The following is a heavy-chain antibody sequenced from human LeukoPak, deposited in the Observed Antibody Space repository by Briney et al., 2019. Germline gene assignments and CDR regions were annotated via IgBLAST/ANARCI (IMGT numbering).Heavy chain of an antibody. Sequence: PGGSLRLSCAASGFTFSSYAMHWVRQAPGKGLEWVAVISYDGSNKYYADSVKGRFTISRDNSKNTLYLQMNSPRAEDTAVYYCARDPAYGSGTYTHFDYWGQGTLVTVSS. D-gene: IGHD3-10*01. CDR3: ARDPAYGSGTYTHFDY. CDR1: GFTFSSYA. CDR2: ISYDGSNK. J-gene: IGHJ4*02. V-gene: IGHV3-30*04.